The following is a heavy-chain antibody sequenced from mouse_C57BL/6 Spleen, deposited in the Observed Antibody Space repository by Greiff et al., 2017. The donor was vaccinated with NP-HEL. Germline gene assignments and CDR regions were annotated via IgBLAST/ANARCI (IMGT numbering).Heavy chain of an antibody. J-gene: IGHJ2*01. V-gene: IGHV1-72*01. CDR1: GYTFTSYW. CDR3: ARGGYYGNLFDY. D-gene: IGHD2-1*01. CDR2: IDPNSGGT. Sequence: QVQLQQPGAELVKPGASVKLSCKASGYTFTSYWMHWVKQRPGRGLEWIGRIDPNSGGTKYNEKFKSKATLTVDKPSSTAFLQLRNLTSEDAAVNYCARGGYYGNLFDYWGQGTTLTVSS.